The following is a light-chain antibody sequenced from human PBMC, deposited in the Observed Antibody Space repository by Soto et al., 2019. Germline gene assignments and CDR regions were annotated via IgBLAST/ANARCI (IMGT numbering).Light chain of an antibody. CDR1: QGINNH. CDR3: QHFQSFPIT. J-gene: IGKJ4*01. CDR2: AAS. V-gene: IGKV1-9*01. Sequence: DIQLTQSPSFLSASVGDRVTITCRASQGINNHLAWYQQNPGTVPKLLIYAASTLQSGVPSRFSGSGSGTEFTLTISSLQPEDFATYYCQHFQSFPITFGGGTRVDI.